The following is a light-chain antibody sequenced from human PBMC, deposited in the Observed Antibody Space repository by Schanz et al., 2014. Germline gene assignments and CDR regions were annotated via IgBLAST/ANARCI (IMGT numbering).Light chain of an antibody. CDR2: EGS. J-gene: IGLJ1*01. V-gene: IGLV2-23*01. Sequence: QSALTQPASVSGSPGQSVTISCTGTSSDVGGYKYVSWYQHHPGKAPKLMIYEGSKRPSGVSNRFSGSKSGNTASLTISGLQAEDEADYYCCSYAGSGLYVFGTGTKLTVL. CDR1: SSDVGGYKY. CDR3: CSYAGSGLYV.